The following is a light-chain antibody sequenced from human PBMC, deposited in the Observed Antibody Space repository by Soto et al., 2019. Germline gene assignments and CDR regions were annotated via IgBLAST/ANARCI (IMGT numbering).Light chain of an antibody. Sequence: DIQMTQSPSSLSVSIGDRVIITCRASQSISTYLNWYQYKPGKAPRIVIFRSSTLQSGVPSRFSGRGSGTDFTLTISSLQTEDFSTYFCQQTFSPYVSFGGGTRVEI. CDR3: QQTFSPYVS. J-gene: IGKJ4*01. V-gene: IGKV1-39*01. CDR2: RSS. CDR1: QSISTY.